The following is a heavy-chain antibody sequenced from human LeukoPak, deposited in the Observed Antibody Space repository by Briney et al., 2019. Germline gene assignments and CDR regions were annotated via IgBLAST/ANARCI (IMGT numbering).Heavy chain of an antibody. D-gene: IGHD7-27*01. CDR1: GFTFDDYA. J-gene: IGHJ4*02. CDR3: AKVGHWGSTYYFDY. Sequence: PGRSLRLSCAASGFTFDDYAMHWVRQAPGKGLEWVSGISWNSGSTGYADSVKGRFTISRDNAKNSLYLQMNSLRAEDTALYYCAKVGHWGSTYYFDYWGQGTLVTVSS. V-gene: IGHV3-9*01. CDR2: ISWNSGST.